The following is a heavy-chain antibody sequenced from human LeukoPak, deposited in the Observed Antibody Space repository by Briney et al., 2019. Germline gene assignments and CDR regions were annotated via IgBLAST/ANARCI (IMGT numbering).Heavy chain of an antibody. D-gene: IGHD3-10*01. Sequence: GGSLRLSCAASGFAFSSYAMSWVRQAPGKGLEWVSAISGSGGSTYYADSVKGRFTISSDNSKNTLYLQMNSLRAEDTAVYYCAKASYYYGSGSYPHKAFDYWGQGTLVTVSS. CDR2: ISGSGGST. CDR3: AKASYYYGSGSYPHKAFDY. J-gene: IGHJ4*02. CDR1: GFAFSSYA. V-gene: IGHV3-23*01.